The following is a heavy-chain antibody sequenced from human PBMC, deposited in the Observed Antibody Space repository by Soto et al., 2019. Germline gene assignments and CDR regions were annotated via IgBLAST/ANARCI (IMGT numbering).Heavy chain of an antibody. CDR1: GYTFSRYG. D-gene: IGHD2-8*01. CDR2: ISGYNGDT. J-gene: IGHJ6*02. CDR3: AKNGQPPYYYYGMDV. V-gene: IGHV1-18*01. Sequence: GPGAKKPGASVKVSCKASGYTFSRYGISWVRQAPGQGPEWMGWISGYNGDTKYAQKVQGRVTMTIDTSTYTAYMELRSLTSDDTAIYYCAKNGQPPYYYYGMDVWGQGTTVTVSS.